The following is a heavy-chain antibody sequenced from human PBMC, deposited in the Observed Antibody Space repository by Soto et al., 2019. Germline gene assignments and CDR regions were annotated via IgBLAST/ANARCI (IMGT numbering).Heavy chain of an antibody. CDR1: GGSVSNKTYY. D-gene: IGHD2-15*01. Sequence: PSETLSLTCSVSGGSVSNKTYYWSWIRQPPGKRLEWIGYVYYSGTTNYNPSLKSRVTISVDLSKNQFSLRLSSVTTADTAVYFCAGFVVPASRNSDFDYWGQGTLVTVS. V-gene: IGHV4-61*01. CDR3: AGFVVPASRNSDFDY. CDR2: VYYSGTT. J-gene: IGHJ4*02.